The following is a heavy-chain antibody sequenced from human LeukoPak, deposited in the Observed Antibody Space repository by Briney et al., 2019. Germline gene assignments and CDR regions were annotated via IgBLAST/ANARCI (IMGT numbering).Heavy chain of an antibody. CDR2: ISWNSGSI. Sequence: GRSLRLSCAASGLTFDDYAMHWVRQAPGKGLEWVSGISWNSGSIGYADSVKGRFTISRDNAKDSLYLQMNSLRAEDMALYYCAKGSSGWFDLDYWGQGTLVTVSS. V-gene: IGHV3-9*03. CDR1: GLTFDDYA. D-gene: IGHD6-19*01. CDR3: AKGSSGWFDLDY. J-gene: IGHJ4*02.